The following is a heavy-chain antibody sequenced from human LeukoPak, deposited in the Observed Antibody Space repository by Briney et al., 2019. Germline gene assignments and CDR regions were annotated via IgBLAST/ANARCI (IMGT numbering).Heavy chain of an antibody. V-gene: IGHV3-48*01. CDR1: GFIFSDHS. Sequence: GGSLRLSCAASGFIFSDHSLNWVRQAPGKGLEWFSYISSGSSTIFYADSVQGRFTISRDNGKNSLYLQMNSLRAEDTAIYYCAAGGSGDPFDLWGQGTMVSVSS. D-gene: IGHD2-15*01. CDR3: AAGGSGDPFDL. J-gene: IGHJ3*01. CDR2: ISSGSSTI.